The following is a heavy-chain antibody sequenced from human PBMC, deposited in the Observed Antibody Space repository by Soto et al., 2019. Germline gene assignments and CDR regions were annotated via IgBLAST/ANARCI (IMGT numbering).Heavy chain of an antibody. Sequence: GGSLRLSCAASGFTFDDYAMHWVRQAPGKGLEWVSGISWNSGSIGYADSVKGRFTISRDNSKNTLYLQMNSLRAEDTAVYYCARARSDSAGSSLGRRLDVWGHGTTVTVSS. CDR1: GFTFDDYA. J-gene: IGHJ6*02. CDR3: ARARSDSAGSSLGRRLDV. V-gene: IGHV3-9*01. D-gene: IGHD3-10*01. CDR2: ISWNSGSI.